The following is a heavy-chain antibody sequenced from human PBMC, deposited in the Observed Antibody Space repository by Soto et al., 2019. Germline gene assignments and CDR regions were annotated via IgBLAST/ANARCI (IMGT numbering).Heavy chain of an antibody. CDR3: ARSGGASGYHRPFDP. D-gene: IGHD3-22*01. V-gene: IGHV1-2*02. Sequence: GASVKVSCKXSGYTFTGYYMHWVRQAPGQGREWMGWINPNSGGTNYAQKFQGRVTMTRDTSISTAYMELSRLRSDDTAVYYCARSGGASGYHRPFDPWGQGTLVTVSS. J-gene: IGHJ5*02. CDR2: INPNSGGT. CDR1: GYTFTGYY.